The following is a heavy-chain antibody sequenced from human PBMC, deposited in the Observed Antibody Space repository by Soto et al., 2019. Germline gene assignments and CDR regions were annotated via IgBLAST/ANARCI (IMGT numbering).Heavy chain of an antibody. D-gene: IGHD3-16*01. Sequence: QVQLVESGGGVVQPGRSLRLSCAASGFIFSSCGMHWVRQAPGKGLEWVAVIPYDGINKYYGDSVKGRFAISRDNSKNTLYLQMNSLSADDTAVYYCVQDRGPFGDGRERGDYWGQGTLVAVSS. CDR1: GFIFSSCG. V-gene: IGHV3-30*18. CDR3: VQDRGPFGDGRERGDY. J-gene: IGHJ4*02. CDR2: IPYDGINK.